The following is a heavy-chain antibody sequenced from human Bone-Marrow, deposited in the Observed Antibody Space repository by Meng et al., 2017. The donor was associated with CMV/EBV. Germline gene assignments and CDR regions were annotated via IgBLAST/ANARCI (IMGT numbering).Heavy chain of an antibody. J-gene: IGHJ4*02. V-gene: IGHV3-7*01. CDR2: IKQDGSEK. Sequence: GESLKISCAASGFTFSSYCMTWVRQAPGKGLEWVANIKQDGSEKYYVDSVKGRFTISRDNAKNSLYLQMNSLRAEDTAVYYCARGYVRFDYWGQGTLVTVSS. CDR3: ARGYVRFDY. CDR1: GFTFSSYC. D-gene: IGHD1-14*01.